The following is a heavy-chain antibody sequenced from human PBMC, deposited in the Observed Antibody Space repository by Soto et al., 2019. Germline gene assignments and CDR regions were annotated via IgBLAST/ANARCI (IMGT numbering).Heavy chain of an antibody. Sequence: ASVKVSCKASGGTFSSYAISWVRQAPGQGLEWMGGIIPIFGTANYAQKFQGRVTITADESTSTAYMELSSLRSEDTAVYYCARGTIFGVVTSTYFDSWGQGTLVPVPS. J-gene: IGHJ4*02. V-gene: IGHV1-69*13. D-gene: IGHD3-3*02. CDR1: GGTFSSYA. CDR2: IIPIFGTA. CDR3: ARGTIFGVVTSTYFDS.